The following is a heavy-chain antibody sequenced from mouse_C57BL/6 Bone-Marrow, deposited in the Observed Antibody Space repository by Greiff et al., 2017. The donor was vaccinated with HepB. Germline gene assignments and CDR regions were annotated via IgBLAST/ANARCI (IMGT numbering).Heavy chain of an antibody. CDR3: AREDSNYPAY. J-gene: IGHJ3*01. Sequence: EVKVEESGPGLVKPSQSLSLTCSVTGYSITSGYYWNWIRQFPGNKLEWMGYISYDGSNNYNPSLKNRISITRDTSKNQFFLKLNSVTTEDTATYYCAREDSNYPAYWGQGTLVTVSA. V-gene: IGHV3-6*01. CDR2: ISYDGSN. CDR1: GYSITSGYY. D-gene: IGHD2-5*01.